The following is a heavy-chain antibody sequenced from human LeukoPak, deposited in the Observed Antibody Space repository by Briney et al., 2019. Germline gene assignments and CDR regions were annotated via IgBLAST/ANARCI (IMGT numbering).Heavy chain of an antibody. J-gene: IGHJ6*02. D-gene: IGHD3-10*01. CDR3: ARGHFGLDV. V-gene: IGHV3-7*01. Sequence: GGSLRLSCAASGFALSIHWLTRVRQTPGKGLEWVAHINPDGSEKSYVDSARGRFTISRDNAKNSVYLQMNSLRVDDTAVYYCARGHFGLDVWGQGATVAVAS. CDR1: GFALSIHW. CDR2: INPDGSEK.